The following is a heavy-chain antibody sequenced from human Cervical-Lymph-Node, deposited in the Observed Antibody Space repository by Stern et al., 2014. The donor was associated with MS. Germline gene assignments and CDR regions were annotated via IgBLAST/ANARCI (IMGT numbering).Heavy chain of an antibody. V-gene: IGHV1-58*01. CDR1: GYTFTSSA. Sequence: QMQLVQSGPEVKKPGTSVKVSCKASGYTFTSSAVQWVRQARGQRLEWIGGIDVGGGNTTYAQKFQGQGTLTRDMSNSAAYMELSSLRSEDTAVYYCAARANYYDSPGDWFDPWGQGTLVTVSS. CDR2: IDVGGGNT. CDR3: AARANYYDSPGDWFDP. J-gene: IGHJ5*02. D-gene: IGHD3-22*01.